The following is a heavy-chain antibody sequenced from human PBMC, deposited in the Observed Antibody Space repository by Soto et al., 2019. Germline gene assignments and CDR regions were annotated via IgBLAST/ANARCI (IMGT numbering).Heavy chain of an antibody. CDR3: AKDIDYYSSGSLLGGYFDY. CDR2: ISWNSGSI. CDR1: GFTFDDYA. V-gene: IGHV3-9*01. D-gene: IGHD3-10*01. Sequence: EVQLVEYGGGLVQPGRSLRLSCAASGFTFDDYAMHWVRQAPGKGLEWVSGISWNSGSIGYADSVKGRFTISRDNAKNSLYLQMNSLRADDTALYYCAKDIDYYSSGSLLGGYFDYWGQDSLVTVSS. J-gene: IGHJ4*02.